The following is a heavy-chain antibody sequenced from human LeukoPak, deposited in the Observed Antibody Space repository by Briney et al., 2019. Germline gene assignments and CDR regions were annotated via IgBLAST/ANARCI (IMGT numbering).Heavy chain of an antibody. CDR3: ARGPLAAAGNLGAFDI. D-gene: IGHD6-13*01. V-gene: IGHV1-18*01. Sequence: GASVKVSCKASGYTFTSYGISWVRQAPGQGLEWMGWISAYNGNTNYAQKLQGRVTMTRNTSISTAYMELSSLRSEDTAVYYCARGPLAAAGNLGAFDIWGQGTMVTVSS. CDR1: GYTFTSYG. CDR2: ISAYNGNT. J-gene: IGHJ3*02.